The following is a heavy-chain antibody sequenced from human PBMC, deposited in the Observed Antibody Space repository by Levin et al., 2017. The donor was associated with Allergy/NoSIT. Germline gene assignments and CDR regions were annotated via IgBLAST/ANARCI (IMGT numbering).Heavy chain of an antibody. CDR2: IYYSGST. CDR1: GGSISSSSYY. V-gene: IGHV4-39*01. D-gene: IGHD3-9*01. Sequence: SETLSLTCTVSGGSISSSSYYWGWIRQPPGKGLEWIGSIYYSGSTYYNPSLKSRVTISVDTSKNQFSLKLSSVTAADTAVYYCARRSLDILTGYYTVAAFDIWGQGTMVTVSS. J-gene: IGHJ3*02. CDR3: ARRSLDILTGYYTVAAFDI.